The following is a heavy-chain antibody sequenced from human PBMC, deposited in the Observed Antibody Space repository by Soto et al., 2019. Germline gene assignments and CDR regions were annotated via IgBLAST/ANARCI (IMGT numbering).Heavy chain of an antibody. Sequence: EVQLLESGGGLAQPGGSLRLSCAASEFSFGGYAMSWVRQAPGKGLEWVSGISGSGGTTFYADSVKGRFTISRDNSESTLYLQMNGLRAEDTAVYYCAKGARGYSPATMDDWGQGTTVAVSS. V-gene: IGHV3-23*01. CDR2: ISGSGGTT. CDR1: EFSFGGYA. D-gene: IGHD5-18*01. J-gene: IGHJ6*02. CDR3: AKGARGYSPATMDD.